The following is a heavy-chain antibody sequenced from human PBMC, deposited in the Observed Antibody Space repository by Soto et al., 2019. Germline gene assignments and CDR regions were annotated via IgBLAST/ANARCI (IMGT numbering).Heavy chain of an antibody. D-gene: IGHD3-9*01. CDR3: AREIPQGRYFEWLLKRYFDY. Sequence: SQTLSLTCAISGDSVSSNSAAWNWIRQSPSRGLEWLGRTYYRSKWYNDYAVSVKSRITINPDTSKNQFSLQLNSVTPEDTAVYYCAREIPQGRYFEWLLKRYFDYWGQGTLVTVSS. V-gene: IGHV6-1*01. CDR2: TYYRSKWYN. CDR1: GDSVSSNSAA. J-gene: IGHJ4*02.